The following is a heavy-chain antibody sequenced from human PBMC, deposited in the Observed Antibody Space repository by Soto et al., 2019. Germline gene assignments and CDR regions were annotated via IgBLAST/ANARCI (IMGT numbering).Heavy chain of an antibody. CDR3: ARRDYGGNRRWFDP. Sequence: KPSETLSLTCAVYGGSFSGYYWSWIRQPPGKGLEWIGEINHSGSTNYNPSLKSRVTISVDTSKNQFSLKLSSVTAADTAVYYCARRDYGGNRRWFDPWGQGTLVTVSS. D-gene: IGHD4-17*01. J-gene: IGHJ5*02. CDR1: GGSFSGYY. V-gene: IGHV4-34*01. CDR2: INHSGST.